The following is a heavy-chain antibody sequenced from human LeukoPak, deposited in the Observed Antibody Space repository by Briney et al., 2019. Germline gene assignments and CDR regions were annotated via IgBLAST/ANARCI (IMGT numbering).Heavy chain of an antibody. Sequence: SVKVSCEASGGTFSSYAISWVRQAPGQGLEWMGRIIPIFGTANYAQKFQGRVTITTDESTSTAYMELSSLRSEDTAVYYCARVGDYGGNSGFDYWGQGTLVTVSS. CDR3: ARVGDYGGNSGFDY. CDR1: GGTFSSYA. D-gene: IGHD4-23*01. CDR2: IIPIFGTA. J-gene: IGHJ4*02. V-gene: IGHV1-69*05.